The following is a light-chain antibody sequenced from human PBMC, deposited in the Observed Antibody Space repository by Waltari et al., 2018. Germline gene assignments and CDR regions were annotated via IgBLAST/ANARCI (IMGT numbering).Light chain of an antibody. J-gene: IGKJ4*01. CDR1: QSVSTY. CDR2: DSS. Sequence: EIVLPQSPATLSLSPGERAPLACRASQSVSTYLAWYQQRPGQPPRRLIYDSSSRATGIPARFSGSGSETDFTLTISSLEPEDFAVYYCQQRYKWPLTFGGGSKVEI. V-gene: IGKV3-11*01. CDR3: QQRYKWPLT.